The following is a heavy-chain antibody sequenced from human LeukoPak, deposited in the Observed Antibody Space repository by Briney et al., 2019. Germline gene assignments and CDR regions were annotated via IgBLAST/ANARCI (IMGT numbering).Heavy chain of an antibody. D-gene: IGHD6-19*01. J-gene: IGHJ4*02. CDR2: MNPNSGNT. V-gene: IGHV1-8*01. Sequence: ASVKVSCKASGYTFTSYDINWVRQATGQGLEWMGWMNPNSGNTGYAQKFQGRVTMTRNTSISTAYMELSSLRSEDTAVYYCARGDSSGWSLDCWGQGTLVTVSS. CDR1: GYTFTSYD. CDR3: ARGDSSGWSLDC.